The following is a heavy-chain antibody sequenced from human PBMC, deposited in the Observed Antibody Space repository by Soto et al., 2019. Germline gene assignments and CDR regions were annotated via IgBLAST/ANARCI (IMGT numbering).Heavy chain of an antibody. J-gene: IGHJ4*02. D-gene: IGHD3-10*01. CDR3: ARRARITMVRGVYDY. CDR1: GGSISSSSYY. V-gene: IGHV4-39*01. CDR2: IYYSGST. Sequence: SETLSLTCTVSGGSISSSSYYWGWIRQPPGKGLEWIGSIYYSGSTYYNPSLKSRVTISVDTSKNQFSLKLSSVTAADTAVYYCARRARITMVRGVYDYWGQGTLVTVSS.